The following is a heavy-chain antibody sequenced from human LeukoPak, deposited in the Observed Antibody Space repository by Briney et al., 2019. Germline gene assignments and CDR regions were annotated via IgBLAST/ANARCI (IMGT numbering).Heavy chain of an antibody. J-gene: IGHJ4*02. CDR1: GGSISSYY. CDR2: IYTSGST. Sequence: SETLFLTCTVSGGSISSYYWSWIRQPAGKGLEWIGRIYTSGSTNYNPSLKSRVTMSVDTSKNQFSLKLSSVTAADTAVYYCARDLYSSGWYAGFDYWGQGTLVTVSS. V-gene: IGHV4-4*07. D-gene: IGHD6-19*01. CDR3: ARDLYSSGWYAGFDY.